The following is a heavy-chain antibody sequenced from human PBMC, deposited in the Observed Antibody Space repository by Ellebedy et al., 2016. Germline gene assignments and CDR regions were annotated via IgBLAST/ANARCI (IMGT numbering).Heavy chain of an antibody. D-gene: IGHD6-19*01. J-gene: IGHJ4*02. CDR2: ISGSGGST. V-gene: IGHV3-23*01. CDR3: AKEAYSSGWYDY. CDR1: GFTFSDYY. Sequence: GGSLRLSXAASGFTFSDYYMSWIRQAPGKGLEWVSAISGSGGSTYYADSVKGRFTISRDNSKNTLYLQMNSLRAEDTAVYHCAKEAYSSGWYDYWGQGTLVTVSS.